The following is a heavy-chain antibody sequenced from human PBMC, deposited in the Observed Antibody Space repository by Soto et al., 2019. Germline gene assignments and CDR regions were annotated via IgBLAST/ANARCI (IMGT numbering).Heavy chain of an antibody. J-gene: IGHJ6*02. Sequence: GASVKVSCKASGYTFTGYCMHWVRQAPGQGLEWMGWINPNSGGTNYAQKFQGWVTMTRDTSISTAYMELSRLRSDDTAVYYCARRQLNIAAAGPRDYYYGMDVWGQGTTVTVSS. CDR1: GYTFTGYC. CDR2: INPNSGGT. V-gene: IGHV1-2*04. CDR3: ARRQLNIAAAGPRDYYYGMDV. D-gene: IGHD6-13*01.